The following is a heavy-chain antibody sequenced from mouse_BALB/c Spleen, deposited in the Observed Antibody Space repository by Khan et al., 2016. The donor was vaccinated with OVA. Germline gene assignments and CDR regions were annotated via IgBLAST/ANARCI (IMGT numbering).Heavy chain of an antibody. CDR1: GFTFNSYG. Sequence: EVQLLETGGGLVQPGGSRKLSCAASGFTFNSYGMHWVRQAPEKGLEWVAYISGDSTTVYYTDTVKGRFTISRDNPKNTLFLQMTSLMSEDTAMYYCATSYFYGYYFDYWGPGTTLTVS. CDR3: ATSYFYGYYFDY. D-gene: IGHD1-1*01. J-gene: IGHJ2*01. V-gene: IGHV5-17*02. CDR2: ISGDSTTV.